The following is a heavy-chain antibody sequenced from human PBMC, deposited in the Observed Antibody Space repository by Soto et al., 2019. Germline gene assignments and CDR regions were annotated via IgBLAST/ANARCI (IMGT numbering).Heavy chain of an antibody. CDR3: ARSAGTCSSTSCPYYFDY. CDR2: IIPILGIA. D-gene: IGHD2-2*01. CDR1: GGTFSSYT. Sequence: GASVKVSCKASGGTFSSYTISWVRQAPGQGLEWMGRIIPILGIANYAQKFQGRVTITADKSTSTAYMELSSLRSEDTAVYYCARSAGTCSSTSCPYYFDYWGQGTLVTVSS. V-gene: IGHV1-69*02. J-gene: IGHJ4*02.